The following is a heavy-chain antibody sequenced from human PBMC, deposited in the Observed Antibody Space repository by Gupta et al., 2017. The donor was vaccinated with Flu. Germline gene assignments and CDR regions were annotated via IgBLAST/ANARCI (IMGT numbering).Heavy chain of an antibody. CDR2: INHSGSN. J-gene: IGHJ6*03. Sequence: YWGCIRQAQRKGREWIGEINHSGSNNYNTSSRSLGTISVETSKTQFARKLSSVTDAATAVXYXARHSSXPLKCYYYSYMDVWGKGATVTVSS. CDR3: ARHSSXPLKCYYYSYMDV. V-gene: IGHV4-34*13. D-gene: IGHD6-6*01. CDR1: Y.